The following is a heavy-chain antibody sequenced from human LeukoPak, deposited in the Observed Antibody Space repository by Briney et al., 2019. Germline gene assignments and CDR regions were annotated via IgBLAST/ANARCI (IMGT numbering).Heavy chain of an antibody. CDR3: ARVTGPYSCSWYGRYFDY. V-gene: IGHV1-18*01. Sequence: ASVKVSCKASGYTFTSYGISWVRQAPGQGLEWMGWISAYNGNTNYAQKLQGRVTMTTDTSTSTAYMELRSLRSDDTAVYYCARVTGPYSCSWYGRYFDYWGQGTLVTVSS. CDR1: GYTFTSYG. D-gene: IGHD6-13*01. CDR2: ISAYNGNT. J-gene: IGHJ4*02.